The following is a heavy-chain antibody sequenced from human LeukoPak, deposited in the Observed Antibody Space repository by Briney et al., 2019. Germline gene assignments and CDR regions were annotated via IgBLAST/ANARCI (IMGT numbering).Heavy chain of an antibody. Sequence: GGSLRLSCAASGFIFRSHTMNWVRQGPGKGLEWVSYISSTSGTIYYADSVKGRFTISRDNAKNSLYLQMNSLRAEDTAVYYCARTGSGGDLDIWGQGTMVTVSS. CDR3: ARTGSGGDLDI. CDR2: ISSTSGTI. D-gene: IGHD2-15*01. CDR1: GFIFRSHT. J-gene: IGHJ3*02. V-gene: IGHV3-48*01.